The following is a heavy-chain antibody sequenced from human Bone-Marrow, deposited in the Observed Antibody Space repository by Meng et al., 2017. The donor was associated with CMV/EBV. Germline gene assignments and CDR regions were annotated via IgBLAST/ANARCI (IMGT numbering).Heavy chain of an antibody. J-gene: IGHJ4*02. CDR3: AKGPDYYGSGSFFDY. CDR1: GGSISSGGSY. CDR2: IYYSGST. V-gene: IGHV4-31*02. D-gene: IGHD3-10*01. Sequence: SGGSISSGGSYWSWIRQHPGKGLEWIGYIYYSGSTYYNPSLKSRVTISVDTSKNQFSLKLSSVTAADTAVYYCAKGPDYYGSGSFFDYWGQGTLVTVSS.